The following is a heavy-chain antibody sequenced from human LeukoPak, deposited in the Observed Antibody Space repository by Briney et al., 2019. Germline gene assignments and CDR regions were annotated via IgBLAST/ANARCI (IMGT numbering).Heavy chain of an antibody. Sequence: GGSLRLSCAASGFTFSSYGMSWVRQAPGKGLEWVSAISGSGGSTYYADSAKGRFTISRDNSKNTLYLQMNSLRAEDTAVYYCAKDRRGEYYFDYWGQGTLVTVSS. J-gene: IGHJ4*02. CDR1: GFTFSSYG. CDR2: ISGSGGST. CDR3: AKDRRGEYYFDY. D-gene: IGHD2/OR15-2a*01. V-gene: IGHV3-23*01.